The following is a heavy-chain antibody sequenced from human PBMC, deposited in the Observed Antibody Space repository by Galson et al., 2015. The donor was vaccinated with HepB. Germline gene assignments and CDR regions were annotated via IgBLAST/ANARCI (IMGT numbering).Heavy chain of an antibody. CDR3: ARQQSWSSITATAYSAFDS. D-gene: IGHD2-2*01. J-gene: IGHJ4*02. CDR1: GYSFTTYW. Sequence: QSGAEVKKPGESLRISCQGSGYSFTTYWITWVRQMPGKGLEWMGKIDPDDSYTDYSPSFQGHVTISVDKSINTVYLQWSSLKASDTAMYYCARQQSWSSITATAYSAFDSWGQGTLVTVSS. CDR2: IDPDDSYT. V-gene: IGHV5-10-1*01.